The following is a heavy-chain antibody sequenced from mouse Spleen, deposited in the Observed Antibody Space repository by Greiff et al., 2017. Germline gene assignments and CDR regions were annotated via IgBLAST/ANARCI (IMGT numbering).Heavy chain of an antibody. D-gene: IGHD1-1*01. J-gene: IGHJ1*01. CDR3: ARDRGTVVAKWYFDV. CDR2: ISSGGGST. CDR1: GFTFSSYY. Sequence: EVKLVESGGGLVKLGGSLKLSCAASGFTFSSYYMSWVRQTPEKRLEWVATISSGGGSTYYPDSVKGRFTISRDNAKNTLYLQMSSLNSEDTAVYYCARDRGTVVAKWYFDVWGAGTTVTVSS. V-gene: IGHV5-6-4*01.